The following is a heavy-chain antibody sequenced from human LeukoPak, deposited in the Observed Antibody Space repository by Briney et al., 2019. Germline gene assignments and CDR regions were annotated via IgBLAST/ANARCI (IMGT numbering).Heavy chain of an antibody. Sequence: PSDTLSLTCAVYGGSFTSYYWSCLRQPTGKGLEWIGEIYQPGSTNYNPSPKRRGTISVDTTKNQFSLKLTSVTAADTAVYYCARNGEKLSSWGQGTRVTVSS. CDR2: IYQPGST. CDR3: ARNGEKLSS. D-gene: IGHD3-16*01. CDR1: GGSFTSYY. V-gene: IGHV4-34*01. J-gene: IGHJ5*02.